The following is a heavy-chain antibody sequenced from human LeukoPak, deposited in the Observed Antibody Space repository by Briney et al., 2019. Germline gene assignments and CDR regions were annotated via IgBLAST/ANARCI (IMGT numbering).Heavy chain of an antibody. CDR3: ARLYCSSTSCRPDAFDI. CDR1: ELMFSSYA. CDR2: ISGSGGST. V-gene: IGHV3-23*01. D-gene: IGHD2-2*01. Sequence: GGSLRLSCAASELMFSSYAMSWVRQAPGKGLEWVSAISGSGGSTYYADSVKGRFTISRDNSKNTLYLQMNSLRAEDTAVYYCARLYCSSTSCRPDAFDIWGQGTMVTVSS. J-gene: IGHJ3*02.